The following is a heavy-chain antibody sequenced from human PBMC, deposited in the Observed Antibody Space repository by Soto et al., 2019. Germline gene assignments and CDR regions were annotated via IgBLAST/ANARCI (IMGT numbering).Heavy chain of an antibody. V-gene: IGHV3-11*01. Sequence: HLVESGGGLVKPGGSLRLSCAASGFTFSDYYMSWIRQAPGKGLEWVSYISSSGTTIYYADSVKGRFTISRDNAKNSLSLQMNSLRAEDTAVYYCARDFRVPYAMDVWGQGTTFTVSS. CDR1: GFTFSDYY. CDR2: ISSSGTTI. CDR3: ARDFRVPYAMDV. J-gene: IGHJ6*02.